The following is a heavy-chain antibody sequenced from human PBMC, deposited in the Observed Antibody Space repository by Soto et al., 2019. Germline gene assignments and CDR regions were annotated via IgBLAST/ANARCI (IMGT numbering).Heavy chain of an antibody. D-gene: IGHD4-17*01. CDR1: GGSISSGGYS. Sequence: QLQLQESGSGLVKPSQTLSLTCAVSGGSISSGGYSWYWIRQPPGKGLEWIGYIYHSGSTYYNPSLKRRVTISEDRSKNQSSLKLTSVTAADTAVYYSASGRPTALDSWGQGTLVTLS. CDR2: IYHSGST. CDR3: ASGRPTALDS. V-gene: IGHV4-30-2*01. J-gene: IGHJ4*02.